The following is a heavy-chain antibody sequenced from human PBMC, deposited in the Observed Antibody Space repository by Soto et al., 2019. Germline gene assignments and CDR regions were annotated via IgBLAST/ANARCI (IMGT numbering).Heavy chain of an antibody. CDR2: IIPIFGTA. CDR3: ARSPVVATSMDV. D-gene: IGHD5-12*01. J-gene: IGHJ6*02. V-gene: IGHV1-69*13. Sequence: SVKVSCKASGGTFSSHAISWVRQAPGQGLEWMGGIIPIFGTANYAQKFQGRVTITADESTSTAYMELSSLRSEDTAVYYCARSPVVATSMDVWGQGTTVTVSS. CDR1: GGTFSSHA.